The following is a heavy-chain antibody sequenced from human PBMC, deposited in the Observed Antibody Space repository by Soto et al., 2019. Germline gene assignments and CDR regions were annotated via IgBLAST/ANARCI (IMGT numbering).Heavy chain of an antibody. Sequence: GASVKVSCKASGYTFTSYGISWVRQAPGQGLEWMGWISAYNGNTNYAQKLQGRVTMTTDTSTSTAYMELRSLRSDDTAVYYCARITSYCSSTSCYPSYFDYWGQGTLVTVS. CDR1: GYTFTSYG. J-gene: IGHJ4*02. D-gene: IGHD2-2*01. V-gene: IGHV1-18*01. CDR3: ARITSYCSSTSCYPSYFDY. CDR2: ISAYNGNT.